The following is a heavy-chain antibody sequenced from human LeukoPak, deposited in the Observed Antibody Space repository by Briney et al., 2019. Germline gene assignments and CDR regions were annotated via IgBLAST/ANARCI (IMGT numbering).Heavy chain of an antibody. CDR3: ARDSSGWYVNDY. J-gene: IGHJ4*02. V-gene: IGHV1-8*01. Sequence: ASVKVSCKASGYTFTSYDINWVRQATGQGLEWMGWMNPNSGNTGYAQKFQGRVTMTRNTPISTAYMELSSLRSEDTAVYYCARDSSGWYVNDYWGQGTLVTVSS. D-gene: IGHD6-19*01. CDR1: GYTFTSYD. CDR2: MNPNSGNT.